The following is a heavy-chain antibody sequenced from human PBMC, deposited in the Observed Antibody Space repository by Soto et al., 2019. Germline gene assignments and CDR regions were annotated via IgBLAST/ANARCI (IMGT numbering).Heavy chain of an antibody. V-gene: IGHV1-46*01. CDR1: RDTFTSYY. CDR2: INPHGGST. J-gene: IGHJ5*02. CDR3: ARSSGGNFGIIIEGTNWFAP. D-gene: IGHD1-26*01. Sequence: GXSVKVSCKAPRDTFTSYYINWVRRAPVQGLEWMGVINPHGGSTAYAQKFKGRVTLTRDTSASTVYMEVSSLTSEDTAMYYCARSSGGNFGIIIEGTNWFAPWGQGTPVTVYS.